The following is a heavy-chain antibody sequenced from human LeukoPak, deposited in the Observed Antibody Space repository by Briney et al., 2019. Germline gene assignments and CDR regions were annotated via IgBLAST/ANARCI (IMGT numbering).Heavy chain of an antibody. CDR2: IIPIFGTA. CDR3: AREGDEAVAGIHY. J-gene: IGHJ4*02. V-gene: IGHV1-69*13. CDR1: GGTFSSYA. Sequence: SVKVSCKASGGTFSSYAISWVRQAPGQGLEWMGGIIPIFGTANYAQKFQGRVTITADESTSTAYMELSSLRSEDTAVYYCAREGDEAVAGIHYWGQGTLVTVSS. D-gene: IGHD6-19*01.